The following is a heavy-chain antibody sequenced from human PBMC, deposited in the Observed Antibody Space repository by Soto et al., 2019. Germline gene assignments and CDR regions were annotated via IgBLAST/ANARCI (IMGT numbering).Heavy chain of an antibody. J-gene: IGHJ4*02. Sequence: LXLSCAASRFTFSSYWMHWVRQAPWKGLVWVSRIKGDGGETNYADSVKGRFTISRDNAKNTLYLQLNSLRAEDTAVYYCLRGNSGYGNFDYWGQGTRVTVSS. CDR3: LRGNSGYGNFDY. CDR1: RFTFSSYW. V-gene: IGHV3-74*01. D-gene: IGHD5-12*01. CDR2: IKGDGGET.